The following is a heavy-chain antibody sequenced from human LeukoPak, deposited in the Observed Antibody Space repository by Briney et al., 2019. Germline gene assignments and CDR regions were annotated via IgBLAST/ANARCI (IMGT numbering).Heavy chain of an antibody. D-gene: IGHD2-2*01. V-gene: IGHV3-53*05. CDR1: GFTFSGSA. J-gene: IGHJ4*02. CDR2: IYSGGST. CDR3: ARDIVVVPAARDY. Sequence: GGSLRLSCAASGFTFSGSAMHWVRQASGKGLEWVSVIYSGGSTYYADSVKGRFTISRDNSKNTLYLQMNSLRAEDTAVYYCARDIVVVPAARDYWGQGTLVTVSS.